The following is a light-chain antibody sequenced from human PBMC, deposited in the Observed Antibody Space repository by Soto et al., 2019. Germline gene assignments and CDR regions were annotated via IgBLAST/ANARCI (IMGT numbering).Light chain of an antibody. CDR2: DAS. CDR1: QSVSSNF. Sequence: EIVLTQSPGTLSLSPGERATLSCRASQSVSSNFLAWYQQKPGQAPRLLIYDASSRATDIPDRFTGSGSGTDFTLTISRLEPEDFAVYYCQQYGSSAGVTFGQGTRLEIK. J-gene: IGKJ5*01. V-gene: IGKV3-20*01. CDR3: QQYGSSAGVT.